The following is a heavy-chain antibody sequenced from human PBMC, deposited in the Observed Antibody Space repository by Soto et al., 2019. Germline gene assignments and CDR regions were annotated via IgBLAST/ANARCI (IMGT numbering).Heavy chain of an antibody. V-gene: IGHV4-31*03. J-gene: IGHJ3*02. CDR1: GGSISSSGYY. CDR3: ARDRDGGTFDI. CDR2: IYYSGST. D-gene: IGHD3-16*01. Sequence: QVQLQESGPGLVKPSQTLSLTCTVSGGSISSSGYYWGWIRQHPGKGLEWIGYIYYSGSTYYNPSLKGRVTISVDTSKNQFSLKLSSVTAADTAVYYCARDRDGGTFDIWGQGTMVTVSS.